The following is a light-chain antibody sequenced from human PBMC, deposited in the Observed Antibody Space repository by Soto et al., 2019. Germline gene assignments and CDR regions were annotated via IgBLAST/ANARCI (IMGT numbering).Light chain of an antibody. J-gene: IGKJ1*01. Sequence: DIVLTQSPGTLSLSPGERATLSCRASQSVSSSYLAWYQQKPGQAPRLLIYGASSRATGIPDRFSGSGSGTDFTLTISRLEPEDFAVYYCQQYGSSLAWTFGQGTKVDI. CDR1: QSVSSSY. CDR2: GAS. V-gene: IGKV3-20*01. CDR3: QQYGSSLAWT.